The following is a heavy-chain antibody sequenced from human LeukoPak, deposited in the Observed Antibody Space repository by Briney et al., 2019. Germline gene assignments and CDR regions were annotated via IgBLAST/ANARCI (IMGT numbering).Heavy chain of an antibody. D-gene: IGHD6-13*01. V-gene: IGHV3-33*01. J-gene: IGHJ4*02. Sequence: GRSLRLSCAASGFTFSSYGMHWVRQAPGKGLEWVAVIWYDGSYKYYPDSVKGRFTISRDSSKNTLYLQMNSLRAEDTAVYYCARAGSSWSNLDYWGQGTLVTVSS. CDR1: GFTFSSYG. CDR3: ARAGSSWSNLDY. CDR2: IWYDGSYK.